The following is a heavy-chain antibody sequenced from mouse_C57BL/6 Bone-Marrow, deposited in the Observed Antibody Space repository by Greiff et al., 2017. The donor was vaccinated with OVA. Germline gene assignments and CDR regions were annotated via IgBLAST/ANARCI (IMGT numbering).Heavy chain of an antibody. V-gene: IGHV1-76*01. CDR3: ARPYYGNPAWFAY. D-gene: IGHD2-10*01. Sequence: VQLQQSGAELVRPGASVKLSCKASGYTFTDYYINWVKQRPGQGLEWIARIYPGSGNTYYNEKFKGKATLTAEKSSSTAYMQLSSLTSDDSAVYCCARPYYGNPAWFAYWGQGTLVTVSA. J-gene: IGHJ3*01. CDR2: IYPGSGNT. CDR1: GYTFTDYY.